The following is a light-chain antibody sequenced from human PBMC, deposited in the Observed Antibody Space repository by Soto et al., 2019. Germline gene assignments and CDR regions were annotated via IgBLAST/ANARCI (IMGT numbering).Light chain of an antibody. CDR2: AAS. CDR3: QKHCTTPWT. Sequence: DIVLTQSPVTLSLSPGERATLSCRASQSVSSNYLIWYQQKPGQAPSPLIYAASSRVPGIPDRFSGSGSGTDFTLTISRMETEEFAVCYCQKHCTTPWTFRQGTNLEIE. J-gene: IGKJ1*01. CDR1: QSVSSNY. V-gene: IGKV3-20*01.